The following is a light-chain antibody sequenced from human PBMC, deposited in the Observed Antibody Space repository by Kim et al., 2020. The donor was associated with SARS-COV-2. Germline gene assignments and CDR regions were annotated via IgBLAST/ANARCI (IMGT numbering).Light chain of an antibody. CDR1: QSVSSY. CDR3: QQRSNWPLT. J-gene: IGKJ2*01. CDR2: DAS. Sequence: SFSPGERSTHSCRASQSVSSYLAWYQQKPGQAPRLLIYDASNRATGIPARFSGSGSGTDFTLTISSLEPEDFAVYYCQQRSNWPLTFGQGTKLEI. V-gene: IGKV3-11*01.